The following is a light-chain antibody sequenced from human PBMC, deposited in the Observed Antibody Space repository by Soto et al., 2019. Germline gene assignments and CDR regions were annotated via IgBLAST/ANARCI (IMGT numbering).Light chain of an antibody. V-gene: IGLV1-40*01. Sequence: QPVLTQPPSVSGAPGQRVTISCTGSSSNIGPGYDVHWYQQLPGTAPKLLIYGNSNRPSGVPHRFSGSKSGTSASLAITGLQAEDEADYYCQSSDSSLRGSVVFGGGTKLTVL. J-gene: IGLJ2*01. CDR2: GNS. CDR1: SSNIGPGYD. CDR3: QSSDSSLRGSVV.